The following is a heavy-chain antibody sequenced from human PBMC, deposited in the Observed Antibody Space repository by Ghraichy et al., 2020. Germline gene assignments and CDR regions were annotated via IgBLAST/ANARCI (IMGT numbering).Heavy chain of an antibody. CDR2: ISFDGAIQ. D-gene: IGHD3-9*01. CDR3: AKDLYDMLAEGDHSDYCHGMDV. V-gene: IGHV3-30*18. Sequence: GGSLRLSCAASGFTFSNFPMHWVRQAPGKGLEWVAIISFDGAIQYYADSVRGRFTVSRDSSRNTLYLQMDSLRADDTAFYYCAKDLYDMLAEGDHSDYCHGMDVWGRGTTVTVSS. J-gene: IGHJ6*02. CDR1: GFTFSNFP.